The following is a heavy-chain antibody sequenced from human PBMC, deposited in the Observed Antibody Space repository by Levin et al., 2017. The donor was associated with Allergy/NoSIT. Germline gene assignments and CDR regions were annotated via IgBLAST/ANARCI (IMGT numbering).Heavy chain of an antibody. J-gene: IGHJ4*02. D-gene: IGHD3-10*01. CDR3: ARSYYYGSGSNY. CDR2: IYYSGST. Sequence: SQTLSLTCTVSGGSISSSSYYWGWIRQPPGKGLEWIGSIYYSGSTYYNPSLKCRVTISVDTSKNQFSLKLSSVTAADTAVYYCARSYYYGSGSNYWGQGTLVTVSS. V-gene: IGHV4-39*01. CDR1: GGSISSSSYY.